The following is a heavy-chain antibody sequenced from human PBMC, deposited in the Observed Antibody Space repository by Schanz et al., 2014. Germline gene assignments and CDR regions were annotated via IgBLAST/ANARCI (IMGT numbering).Heavy chain of an antibody. CDR2: ITYNGGTI. CDR1: GITFSSHS. Sequence: EVHLVESGGGLVQPGGSLRLSCAASGITFSSHSFNWVRQAPGKGLEWISYITYNGGTIYYADSVKGRFTISRDNAKNSLYLEMNSLRAEDTAVYHCVSSGSYSSYAFWGQGTPITVSS. CDR3: VSSGSYSSYAF. V-gene: IGHV3-48*01. D-gene: IGHD3-10*01. J-gene: IGHJ4*02.